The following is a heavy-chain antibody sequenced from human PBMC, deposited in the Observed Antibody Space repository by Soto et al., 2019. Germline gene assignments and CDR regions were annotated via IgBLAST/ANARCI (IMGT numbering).Heavy chain of an antibody. J-gene: IGHJ4*02. CDR1: GGSVTSGSYY. CDR3: ARDGDGYNN. Sequence: SETLYLTCSVSGGSVTSGSYYWSWIRQPPGKGLEWIGYIYSSGGTSYNPSLKSRVTISVDTSKNQFSLKLTSVTAADTAVYYCARDGDGYNNWGQGTLVTVSS. V-gene: IGHV4-61*01. D-gene: IGHD5-12*01. CDR2: IYSSGGT.